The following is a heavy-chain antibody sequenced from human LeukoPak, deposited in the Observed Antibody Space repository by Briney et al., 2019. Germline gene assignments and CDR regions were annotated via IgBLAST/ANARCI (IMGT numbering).Heavy chain of an antibody. D-gene: IGHD2-21*02. CDR2: FDPEDGET. Sequence: ASVKVSCKVSGYTLTELSMHWVRQAPGKGLEWMGGFDPEDGETIYAQKFQGRVTMTEDTSTDTAYMELSSLRSEDTAVYYCARDYTGPFVVVTANNWFDPWGQGTLVTVSS. CDR1: GYTLTELS. J-gene: IGHJ5*02. V-gene: IGHV1-24*01. CDR3: ARDYTGPFVVVTANNWFDP.